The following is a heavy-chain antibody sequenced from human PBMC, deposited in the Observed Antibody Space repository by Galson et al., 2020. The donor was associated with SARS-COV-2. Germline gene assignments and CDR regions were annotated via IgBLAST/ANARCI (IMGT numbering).Heavy chain of an antibody. V-gene: IGHV5-51*01. D-gene: IGHD3-22*01. CDR2: IYPGDSNT. J-gene: IGHJ3*01. CDR3: ARHPYRYYYGSSDYYPDAFDV. Sequence: GESLKISCKGSGSSFATYWIGWVRQMPGKGLEWMGLIYPGDSNTRYSPSFQGQVTISPDKAISTASLQGSSLKASDTAMYYCARHPYRYYYGSSDYYPDAFDVWGLGTMVTVSS. CDR1: GSSFATYW.